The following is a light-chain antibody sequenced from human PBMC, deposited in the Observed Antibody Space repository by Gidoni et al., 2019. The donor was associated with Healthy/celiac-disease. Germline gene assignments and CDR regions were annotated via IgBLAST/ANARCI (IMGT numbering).Light chain of an antibody. Sequence: DIHITQSPSTLSASVGDRVTITCRASQSISSWLAWYQQKPGKAPKLLIYKASSLESGVPSRFSGSGSGTEFTLTISSLQPDDFATYYCQQYNSYSTFGQGTKVEIK. CDR1: QSISSW. CDR3: QQYNSYST. V-gene: IGKV1-5*03. J-gene: IGKJ1*01. CDR2: KAS.